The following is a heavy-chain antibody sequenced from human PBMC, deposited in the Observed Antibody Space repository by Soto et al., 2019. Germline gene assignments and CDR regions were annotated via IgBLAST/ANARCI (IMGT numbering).Heavy chain of an antibody. V-gene: IGHV3-21*01. Sequence: EVQLVESGGGLVKPGGSLRLSCEASGVSFSTYSMHWVRQAPGKGLEWVSSIGRRSDIYYADSVKGRFTISRDNAKNSVSLQMNSLRDEDTAVYYCAREETAWPLAYGLDVWGQGTTVTVSS. D-gene: IGHD2-21*02. CDR3: AREETAWPLAYGLDV. CDR1: GVSFSTYS. J-gene: IGHJ6*02. CDR2: IGRRSDI.